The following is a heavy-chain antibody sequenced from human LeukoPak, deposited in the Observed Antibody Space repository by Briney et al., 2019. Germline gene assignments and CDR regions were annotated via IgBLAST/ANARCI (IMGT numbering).Heavy chain of an antibody. CDR1: GFTFSSYS. J-gene: IGHJ6*03. Sequence: GGSLRLSCAASGFTFSSYSMNWVRQAPGKGLEWVSYISSSSSTIYYADSVKGRFTISRDNAKNSLYLQMNSLRAEDTAVYYCARVHGSPYYMDVWGKGTTVTVSS. CDR2: ISSSSSTI. V-gene: IGHV3-48*01. D-gene: IGHD3-10*01. CDR3: ARVHGSPYYMDV.